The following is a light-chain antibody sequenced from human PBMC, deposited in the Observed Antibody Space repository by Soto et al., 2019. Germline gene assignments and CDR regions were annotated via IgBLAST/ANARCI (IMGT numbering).Light chain of an antibody. Sequence: DIVMTQSPDSLAVSLGERATINCKSSQRVLYSSNNKNYLAWYQQRPGQPPKLLIYWASTRESGVPDRFSGSGSGTDFTLTITSLQAEDVAVYYCQQYESTPPTFGQGTKLE. V-gene: IGKV4-1*01. CDR1: QRVLYSSNNKNY. CDR3: QQYESTPPT. CDR2: WAS. J-gene: IGKJ2*01.